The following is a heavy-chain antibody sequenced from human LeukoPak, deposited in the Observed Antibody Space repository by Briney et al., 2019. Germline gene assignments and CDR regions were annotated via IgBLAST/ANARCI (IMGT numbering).Heavy chain of an antibody. D-gene: IGHD6-13*01. CDR1: GFTFSNYR. Sequence: GGSLRLSCAASGFTFSNYRMNWVRQAPGKGLEWVSSITSSSSYIYYADSVKGRFTISRDNAKNSLYLQMNSLRAEDTAVYYCARDATAGGLFDPWGQGALVTVSS. CDR2: ITSSSSYI. V-gene: IGHV3-21*01. J-gene: IGHJ5*02. CDR3: ARDATAGGLFDP.